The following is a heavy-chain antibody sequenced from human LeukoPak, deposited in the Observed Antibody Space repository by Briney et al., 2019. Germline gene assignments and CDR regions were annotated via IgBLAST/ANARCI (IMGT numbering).Heavy chain of an antibody. D-gene: IGHD7-27*01. Sequence: PGGSLRLSCAASGFTFSSNWMSWVRQAPGKGQEWVANIKQDGSERYYVDSVKGRFTISRDNAKNSLYLQMNSLRAEDTAVYYCAGVPGDESRSVYWGQGTLVTVSS. CDR3: AGVPGDESRSVY. CDR1: GFTFSSNW. V-gene: IGHV3-7*04. J-gene: IGHJ4*02. CDR2: IKQDGSER.